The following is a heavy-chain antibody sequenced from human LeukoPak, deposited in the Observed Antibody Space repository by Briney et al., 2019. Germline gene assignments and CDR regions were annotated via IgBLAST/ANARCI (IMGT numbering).Heavy chain of an antibody. CDR2: ISSSSSYI. CDR3: ARGGIAVAGTLGY. V-gene: IGHV3-21*01. D-gene: IGHD6-19*01. J-gene: IGHJ4*02. Sequence: GGSLRLSCATSGFTFSSYSMNWVRQAPGKGLEWVSSISSSSSYIYYADSVKGRFTISRDNAKNSLYLQMNSLRAEDTAVYYCARGGIAVAGTLGYWGQGTLVTVSS. CDR1: GFTFSSYS.